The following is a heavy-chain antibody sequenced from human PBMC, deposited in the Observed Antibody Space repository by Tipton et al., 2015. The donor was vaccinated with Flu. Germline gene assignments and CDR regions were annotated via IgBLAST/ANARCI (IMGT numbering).Heavy chain of an antibody. V-gene: IGHV3-30*02. D-gene: IGHD6-19*01. CDR1: GFTFSDYG. CDR3: VRDPDPRFTSGWSDY. Sequence: SGFTFSDYGMHWLRQAPGKGLEWVAFIRYDGNIEHYADSVKGRFTISRDNSKNTLYFQMNSLRPEDTAVYYCVRDPDPRFTSGWSDYWGQGTLVTVSS. CDR2: IRYDGNIE. J-gene: IGHJ4*02.